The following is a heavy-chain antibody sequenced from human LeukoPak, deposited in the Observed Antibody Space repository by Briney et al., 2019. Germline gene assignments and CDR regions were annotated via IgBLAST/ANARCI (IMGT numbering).Heavy chain of an antibody. V-gene: IGHV3-33*01. J-gene: IGHJ4*02. CDR2: IWYDGSNK. D-gene: IGHD3-22*01. Sequence: GGSLRLSCAPSGFTFSSYGMHWVRQAPGKGRGWVAVIWYDGSNKYYADSVKGRFTISRDNSKNTLYLQMNSLRAEDTAVYSCARDLDSSGYVDYWGQGTLVTVSS. CDR3: ARDLDSSGYVDY. CDR1: GFTFSSYG.